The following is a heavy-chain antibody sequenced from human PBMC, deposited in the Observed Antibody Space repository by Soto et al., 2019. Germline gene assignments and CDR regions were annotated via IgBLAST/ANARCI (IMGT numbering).Heavy chain of an antibody. Sequence: GGSLRLSCAASGFTFSSYAMHWVRQAPGKGLEWVAVISYDGSNKYYADSVKGRFTISRDNSKNTLYLQMNSLRAEDTAVYYCAREGGAAAGNPWFDPWGQGTLVTVSS. D-gene: IGHD6-13*01. CDR3: AREGGAAAGNPWFDP. CDR1: GFTFSSYA. J-gene: IGHJ5*02. V-gene: IGHV3-30-3*01. CDR2: ISYDGSNK.